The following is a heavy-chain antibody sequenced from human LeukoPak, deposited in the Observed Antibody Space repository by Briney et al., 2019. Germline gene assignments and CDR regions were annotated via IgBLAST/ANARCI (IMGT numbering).Heavy chain of an antibody. CDR2: IKQDGSEK. Sequence: GGSLRLSCAASGFTFSTYWMSWVRQAPGKGLEWVANIKQDGSEKYYVDPVKGRFTISRDNAKNSLYPQMNSLRAEDTAVYYCAGINGRRGGGTFDYWGQGALVTVSS. D-gene: IGHD3-16*01. J-gene: IGHJ4*02. CDR1: GFTFSTYW. CDR3: AGINGRRGGGTFDY. V-gene: IGHV3-7*03.